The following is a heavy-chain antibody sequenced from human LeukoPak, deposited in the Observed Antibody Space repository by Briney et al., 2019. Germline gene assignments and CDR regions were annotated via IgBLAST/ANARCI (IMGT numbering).Heavy chain of an antibody. CDR3: ARAGYEYAFDI. CDR1: GGSISSGGYY. J-gene: IGHJ3*02. D-gene: IGHD6-13*01. Sequence: PSETLSLTCTVSGGSISSGGYYWSWLRQHPGKGLEWIGYIYYSGSTYYNPSLKSRITISVDTSKNQFSLKLSSVTAADTAVYYCARAGYEYAFDIGGQGTMVTVSS. V-gene: IGHV4-31*03. CDR2: IYYSGST.